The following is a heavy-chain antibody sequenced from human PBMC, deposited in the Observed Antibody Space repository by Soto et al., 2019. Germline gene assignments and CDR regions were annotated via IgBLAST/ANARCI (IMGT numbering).Heavy chain of an antibody. Sequence: QVQLVESGGGVVQPGRSLRLSCAASGFTFSRSTMHWVRQAPGKGLEWVAVISYDGSKKYYADSVKGRLTISRDNSKNTRYVQMNSLREEDTGTYYCARDKGDYDFWGSHYYAMDVWGQGTTVTVSS. CDR1: GFTFSRST. CDR3: ARDKGDYDFWGSHYYAMDV. D-gene: IGHD3-3*01. J-gene: IGHJ6*02. V-gene: IGHV3-30*01. CDR2: ISYDGSKK.